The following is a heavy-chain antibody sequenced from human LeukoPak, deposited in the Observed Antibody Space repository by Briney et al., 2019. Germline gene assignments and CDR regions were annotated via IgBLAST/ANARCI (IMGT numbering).Heavy chain of an antibody. CDR2: IYPGDSDT. CDR3: ARRFNNYDFWTR. V-gene: IGHV5-51*01. CDR1: GYSFTTYW. Sequence: GESLKISCEGSGYSFTTYWIGWVRQLPGKGLEWMGVIYPGDSDTRYSPSFQGQVTISADKSINTAYLQWSSLKASDTAMYYCARRFNNYDFWTRWGQGTLVTVSS. D-gene: IGHD3-3*01. J-gene: IGHJ4*02.